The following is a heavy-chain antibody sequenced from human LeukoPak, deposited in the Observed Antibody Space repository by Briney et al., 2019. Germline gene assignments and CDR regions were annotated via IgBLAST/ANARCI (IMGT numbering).Heavy chain of an antibody. CDR2: IYSSGTT. J-gene: IGHJ4*02. V-gene: IGHV4-59*08. Sequence: SETLSHTCSVSGGSLSNHYWSWIRQPPGKGLEWIAHIYSSGTTTYNPSLKSRVTISLDTSKSQISLKVTSVTAADTAVYYCARHLGVGSYPLDSWGQGTLVTVSS. CDR3: ARHLGVGSYPLDS. CDR1: GGSLSNHY. D-gene: IGHD3-16*01.